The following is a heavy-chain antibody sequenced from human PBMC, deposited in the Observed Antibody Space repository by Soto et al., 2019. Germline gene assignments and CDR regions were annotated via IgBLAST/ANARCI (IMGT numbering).Heavy chain of an antibody. CDR1: GGSISSGPYS. V-gene: IGHV4-30-2*01. D-gene: IGHD2-2*02. J-gene: IGHJ5*02. CDR3: ARGCSSASCYTGFDP. CDR2: IYYSGKT. Sequence: SETLSLTCTVSGGSISSGPYSWTWIRQPPGKGLEWLGYIYYSGKTDYNPSLSSRVSISVDRSNNQFSLILTSVTAADSAVYFCARGCSSASCYTGFDPWGQGTLVTVSS.